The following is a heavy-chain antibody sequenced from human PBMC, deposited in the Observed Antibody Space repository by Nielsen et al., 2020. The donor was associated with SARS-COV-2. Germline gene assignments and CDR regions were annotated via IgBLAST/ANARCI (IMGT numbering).Heavy chain of an antibody. J-gene: IGHJ5*02. V-gene: IGHV1-69*04. CDR3: ARDPRPSWNYAQPWIKGFDP. D-gene: IGHD1-7*01. Sequence: WVRQAPGQGLEWMGRIIPILGIANYAQKLQGRVTMTTDTSTSTAYMELRSLRSDDTAVYYCARDPRPSWNYAQPWIKGFDPWGQGTLVTVSS. CDR2: IIPILGIA.